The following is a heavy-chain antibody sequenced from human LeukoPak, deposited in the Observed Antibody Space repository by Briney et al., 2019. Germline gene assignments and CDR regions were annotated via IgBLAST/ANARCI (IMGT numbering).Heavy chain of an antibody. D-gene: IGHD2-21*02. V-gene: IGHV3-30*18. J-gene: IGHJ3*01. CDR1: GLPFSTFG. CDR3: AKEGCGDGCYSLAFDF. Sequence: GGSLRLSCAASGLPFSTFGMHWVRQAPGKGLEWVALISYDGSDKDYADSVKGRFTISRDDSKNTLYLQMNSLRAEDTAVYYCAKEGCGDGCYSLAFDFWGHGATVTVSS. CDR2: ISYDGSDK.